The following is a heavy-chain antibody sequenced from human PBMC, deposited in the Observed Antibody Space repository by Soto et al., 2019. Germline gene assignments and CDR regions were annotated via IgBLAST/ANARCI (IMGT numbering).Heavy chain of an antibody. V-gene: IGHV3-7*01. CDR3: AKGGRQWLVTSDFNY. D-gene: IGHD6-19*01. J-gene: IGHJ4*02. Sequence: PGGSLRLSCAASGFTFSSYWMSWVRQAPGKGLEWVANIKQDGSEKYYADSVKGRFTISRDSSKNTVSLEMTSLRAEDTAVYYCAKGGRQWLVTSDFNYWGQGALVTAPQ. CDR1: GFTFSSYW. CDR2: IKQDGSEK.